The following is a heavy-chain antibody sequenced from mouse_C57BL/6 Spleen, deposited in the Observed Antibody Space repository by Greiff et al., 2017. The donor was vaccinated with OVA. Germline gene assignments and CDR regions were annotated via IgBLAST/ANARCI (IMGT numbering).Heavy chain of an antibody. Sequence: VQLQQSGPELVKPGASVKISCKASGYTFTDYYMNWVKQSHGKSLEWIGDINPNNGGTSYNQTFKGKATLTVDKSSSTAYMELRSLTSEDSAVYYCARTRLNSCPYFDYWGQGTTLTVSS. D-gene: IGHD1-3*01. V-gene: IGHV1-26*01. CDR1: GYTFTDYY. J-gene: IGHJ2*01. CDR2: INPNNGGT. CDR3: ARTRLNSCPYFDY.